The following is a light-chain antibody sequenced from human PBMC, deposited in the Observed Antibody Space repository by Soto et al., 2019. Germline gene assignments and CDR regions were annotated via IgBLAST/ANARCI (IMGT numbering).Light chain of an antibody. V-gene: IGKV3-20*01. Sequence: EIVLTQSRGTLSLSPAERATLAWRCGQRVSSGYLAWYQQKPGQPPRLLIYGASNRATDIPDRFSGRGSGTDFTLTISRLEPEDCAVYYCQQYGSSPPSSTFGQGTRLEIK. CDR1: QRVSSGY. CDR3: QQYGSSPPSST. CDR2: GAS. J-gene: IGKJ5*01.